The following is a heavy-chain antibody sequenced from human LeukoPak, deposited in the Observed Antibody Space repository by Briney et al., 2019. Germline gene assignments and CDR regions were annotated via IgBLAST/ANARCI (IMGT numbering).Heavy chain of an antibody. V-gene: IGHV3-23*01. CDR1: GFTFSSYA. D-gene: IGHD3-22*01. CDR3: AKQYYYDSSGYYPLLVGYYGMDV. J-gene: IGHJ6*02. CDR2: ISGSGGST. Sequence: GGSLRLSCAASGFTFSSYAMSWVRQAPGKGLEWVSTISGSGGSTYYADSVKGRFTISRDNSKNTLYLQMNSLRAEDTAVYYCAKQYYYDSSGYYPLLVGYYGMDVWGQGTTVTVSS.